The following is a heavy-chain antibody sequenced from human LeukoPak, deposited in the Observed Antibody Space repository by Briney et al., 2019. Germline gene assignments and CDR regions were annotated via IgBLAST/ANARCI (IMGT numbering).Heavy chain of an antibody. CDR2: IRYDGSNK. D-gene: IGHD3-22*01. J-gene: IGHJ4*02. Sequence: PGGSLRLSCAASGFTFSSYGMHWVRQAPGKGLEWVAFIRYDGSNKYYADSVKGRFTISRDNSKNTLYLQMNSLRAEDTAVYYCARGVYYYYDSSGYYYVALFDYWGQGTLVTVSS. V-gene: IGHV3-30*02. CDR3: ARGVYYYYDSSGYYYVALFDY. CDR1: GFTFSSYG.